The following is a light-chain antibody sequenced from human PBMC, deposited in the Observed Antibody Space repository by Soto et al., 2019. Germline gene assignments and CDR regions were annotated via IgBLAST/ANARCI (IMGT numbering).Light chain of an antibody. CDR2: LGS. J-gene: IGKJ2*01. CDR3: MQALQTTYT. V-gene: IGKV2-28*01. Sequence: EIVMTQSPPSLTVTPGEPASISCRSSQRLLHSNGNTFLDGYLQKPGQSPQLLIYLGSNRASGVPGRVSGSEAGTDFTLKISRVEAEDVGVYYCMQALQTTYTFGQGTKLEIK. CDR1: QRLLHSNGNTF.